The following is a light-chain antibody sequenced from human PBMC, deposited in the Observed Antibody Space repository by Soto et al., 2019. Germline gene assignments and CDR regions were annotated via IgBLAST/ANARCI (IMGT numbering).Light chain of an antibody. CDR1: QSITTF. CDR2: DAS. CDR3: QHYSTYPLT. Sequence: DIQMTQSPSTLSASIGDRVTITCRASQSITTFLAWYQQKPGKAPQILIYDASKLEPGVPSRLSGGGSGTEFTLTISSLQPDDFETYYCQHYSTYPLTFGGGTKVDIK. V-gene: IGKV1-5*01. J-gene: IGKJ4*01.